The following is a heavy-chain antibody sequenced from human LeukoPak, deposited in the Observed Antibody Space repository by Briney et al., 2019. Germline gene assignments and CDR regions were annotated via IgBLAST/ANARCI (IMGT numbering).Heavy chain of an antibody. CDR1: GYTFTSYG. Sequence: ASVKVSCKASGYTFTSYGISWVRQAPGQGLEWMGWISAYNGNTKSAQRVQGRITMTTDTSTSTAYMELRSLRSDDTAVYYCATSPREIIGAYYWGQGTLITVPS. CDR2: ISAYNGNT. V-gene: IGHV1-18*01. CDR3: ATSPREIIGAYY. D-gene: IGHD4/OR15-4a*01. J-gene: IGHJ4*02.